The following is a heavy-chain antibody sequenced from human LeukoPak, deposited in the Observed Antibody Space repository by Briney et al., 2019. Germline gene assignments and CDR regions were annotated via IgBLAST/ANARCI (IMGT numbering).Heavy chain of an antibody. D-gene: IGHD5-12*01. CDR3: ARIYDYYYYGMDV. Sequence: ASVKVSCKASGYTFTGYYMHWVRQAPGQGLEWMGWMNPNSGNTGYAQKFQGRVTMTRNTSISTAYMELSSLRSEDTAVYYCARIYDYYYYGMDVWGQGPTVTVSS. V-gene: IGHV1-8*02. J-gene: IGHJ6*02. CDR1: GYTFTGYY. CDR2: MNPNSGNT.